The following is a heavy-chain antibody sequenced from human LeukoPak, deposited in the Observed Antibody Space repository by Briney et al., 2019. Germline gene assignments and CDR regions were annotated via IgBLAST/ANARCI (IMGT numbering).Heavy chain of an antibody. Sequence: SETLSLTCTVSGGSISSSSYYWGWIRQPPGKGLEWIGGIYYSGSTYYNPSLKSRVTISVDTSKNQFSLKLSSVTAADTAVYYCARRTVAGTDYYFDYWGQGTLVTVSS. D-gene: IGHD6-19*01. J-gene: IGHJ4*02. CDR1: GGSISSSSYY. CDR2: IYYSGST. CDR3: ARRTVAGTDYYFDY. V-gene: IGHV4-39*01.